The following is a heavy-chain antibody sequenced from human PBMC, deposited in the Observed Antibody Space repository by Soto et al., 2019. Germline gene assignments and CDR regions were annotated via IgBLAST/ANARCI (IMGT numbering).Heavy chain of an antibody. Sequence: PGGSLRLSCAASGFTFSNYGMHWVRQAPGKGLAWMAVVSYDGSDKYYADSVKGRLTISRDNSKNTLHLQMNSLRAEDTAVYYCAKDIALVRGVIIDMDVWGQGTTVTVSS. D-gene: IGHD3-10*01. CDR2: VSYDGSDK. CDR1: GFTFSNYG. J-gene: IGHJ6*02. CDR3: AKDIALVRGVIIDMDV. V-gene: IGHV3-30*18.